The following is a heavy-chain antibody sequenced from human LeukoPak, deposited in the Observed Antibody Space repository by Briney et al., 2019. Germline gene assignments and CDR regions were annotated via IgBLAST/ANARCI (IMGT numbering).Heavy chain of an antibody. V-gene: IGHV4-59*01. CDR3: ARKDGDY. CDR1: GASISSYH. CDR2: MYNSGNT. Sequence: SETLSLTCTVSGASISSYHWSWIRQPPGKGLEWIGYMYNSGNTNYNPSLKSRVTMSLDTSKNQFSLKLSSVTAADTAIYYCARKDGDYWGQGTLVIVSS. D-gene: IGHD5-24*01. J-gene: IGHJ4*02.